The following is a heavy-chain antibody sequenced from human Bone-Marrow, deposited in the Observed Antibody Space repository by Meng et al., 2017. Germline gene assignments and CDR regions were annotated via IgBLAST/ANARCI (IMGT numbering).Heavy chain of an antibody. D-gene: IGHD6-13*01. Sequence: QVHVVQSGGEGEKPGASVKVSCKASGYTFTSYDINWVRQATGQGLEWMGWINPNSGNTGYAQKFQDRVTMTRNTSISTAYMELSSLRSEDTAVYYCARAPYSSKDWFDPWGQGTLVTVSS. CDR3: ARAPYSSKDWFDP. CDR1: GYTFTSYD. CDR2: INPNSGNT. J-gene: IGHJ5*02. V-gene: IGHV1-8*01.